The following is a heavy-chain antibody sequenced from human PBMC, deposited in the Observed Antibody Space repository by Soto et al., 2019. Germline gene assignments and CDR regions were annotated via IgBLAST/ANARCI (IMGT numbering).Heavy chain of an antibody. CDR3: ARGRRTGTTFPFDY. CDR1: GGSFSGYY. Sequence: PSETLSLTCAVYGGSFSGYYWSWIRQPPGKGLEWIGEINHSGSTNYNPSLKSRVTISVDTSKNQFSLKLSSVTAADTAVYYCARGRRTGTTFPFDYWGQGTLVTVSS. J-gene: IGHJ4*02. CDR2: INHSGST. D-gene: IGHD1-1*01. V-gene: IGHV4-34*01.